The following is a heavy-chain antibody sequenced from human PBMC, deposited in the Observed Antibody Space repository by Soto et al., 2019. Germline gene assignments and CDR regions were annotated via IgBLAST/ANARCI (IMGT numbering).Heavy chain of an antibody. CDR2: IYYSGST. J-gene: IGHJ4*02. CDR3: ASVGGIVATFDY. Sequence: SETLSLTCTVSGGSISSYYWSWIRQPPGKGLEWIGYIYYSGSTNYNPSLKSRVTISVDTSKNQFSLKLSSVTAADTAVYYCASVGGIVATFDYWGQGTLVPVSS. CDR1: GGSISSYY. V-gene: IGHV4-59*01. D-gene: IGHD5-12*01.